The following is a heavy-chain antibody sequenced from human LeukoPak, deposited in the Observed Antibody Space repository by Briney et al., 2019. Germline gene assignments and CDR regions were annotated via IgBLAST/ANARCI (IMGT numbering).Heavy chain of an antibody. V-gene: IGHV3-30-3*01. CDR1: GFTFSSYA. D-gene: IGHD5-12*01. J-gene: IGHJ6*02. CDR3: AKDRVVATTYYYYGMDV. CDR2: ISYDGSNK. Sequence: PGRSLRLSCAASGFTFSSYAMHWVRQAPGKGLEWVAVISYDGSNKYYADFVKGRFTISRDNSKNTLYLQMNSLRAEDTAVYYCAKDRVVATTYYYYGMDVWGQGTTVTVSS.